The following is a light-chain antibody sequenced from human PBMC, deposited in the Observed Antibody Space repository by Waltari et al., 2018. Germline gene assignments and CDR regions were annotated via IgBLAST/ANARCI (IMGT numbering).Light chain of an antibody. Sequence: DIVLTQSPDSLAVSLGERATINCKSSQSLLYSSVNKNCLAWYQQKAGQPPKLLIYLASPREPGVPDQFSGSGSGTDFTLTISSLQAEDVAVYYCQQYCSSPLTFGGGTKVEIK. V-gene: IGKV4-1*01. CDR2: LAS. CDR1: QSLLYSSVNKNC. CDR3: QQYCSSPLT. J-gene: IGKJ4*01.